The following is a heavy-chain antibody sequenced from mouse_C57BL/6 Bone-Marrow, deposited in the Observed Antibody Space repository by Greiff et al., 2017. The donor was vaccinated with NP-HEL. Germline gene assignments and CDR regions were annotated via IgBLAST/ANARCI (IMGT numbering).Heavy chain of an antibody. D-gene: IGHD1-2*01. V-gene: IGHV1-47*01. CDR3: ARGGNGWYYFDY. Sequence: VQLQQSGAELVKPGASVKMSCKASGYTFTTYPIEWVKQNHGKSLEWIGNFHPYNDDTEYNEKFKNKATLTVEKSSSTVYLELSRLTSDDSSVYYCARGGNGWYYFDYWGQGTTLTVSS. CDR1: GYTFTTYP. CDR2: FHPYNDDT. J-gene: IGHJ2*01.